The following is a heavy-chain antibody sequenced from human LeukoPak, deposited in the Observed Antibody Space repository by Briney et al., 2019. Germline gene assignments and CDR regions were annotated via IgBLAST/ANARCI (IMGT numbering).Heavy chain of an antibody. J-gene: IGHJ5*02. Sequence: SETLSLACTVSGGSVSSSTYFWGWVRQPPGKGLDWIGSFHYPENTYYNLSLKIRVTMSVDTSKNHFSLMLSSVTAADTAVYYFSRLDTTMLNYVDRWVQGTMVTVCS. D-gene: IGHD3-10*02. CDR2: FHYPENT. CDR1: GGSVSSSTYF. CDR3: SRLDTTMLNYVDR. V-gene: IGHV4-39*01.